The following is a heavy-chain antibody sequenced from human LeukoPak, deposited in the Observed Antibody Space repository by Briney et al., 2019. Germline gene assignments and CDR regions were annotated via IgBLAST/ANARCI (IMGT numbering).Heavy chain of an antibody. V-gene: IGHV4-4*07. CDR2: IYTSGST. D-gene: IGHD3-10*01. J-gene: IGHJ5*02. CDR1: GGSISSYY. Sequence: SETLSLTCTVSGGSISSYYGSWIRQPAGKGLEWIGRIYTSGSTNYNPSLKSRVTMSVDTSKNQYSLKLSSVTAADTAVYYCARDMVRGVILQRAPFEPWGQGTLVTVSS. CDR3: ARDMVRGVILQRAPFEP.